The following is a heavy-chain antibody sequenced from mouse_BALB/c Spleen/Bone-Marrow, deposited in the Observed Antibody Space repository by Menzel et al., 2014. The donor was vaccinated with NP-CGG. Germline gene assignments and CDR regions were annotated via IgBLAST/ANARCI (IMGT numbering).Heavy chain of an antibody. CDR1: GFIFTSFG. J-gene: IGHJ2*01. Sequence: DVMLVESGGGLVQPGGSRKLSCAASGFIFTSFGMRWVRQAPEKGLEWVAYISSGSSTIFYADTVKGRLTISRDNPRNTLFLQMTSLRSEDTAMYYCTRGGNWDDFDYWGQGTTLTVSS. CDR2: ISSGSSTI. V-gene: IGHV5-17*02. CDR3: TRGGNWDDFDY. D-gene: IGHD4-1*01.